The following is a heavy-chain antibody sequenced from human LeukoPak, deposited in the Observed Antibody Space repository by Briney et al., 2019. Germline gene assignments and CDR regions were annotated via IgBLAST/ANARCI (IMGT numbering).Heavy chain of an antibody. J-gene: IGHJ5*02. CDR1: VFTFSDYA. V-gene: IGHV3-23*01. D-gene: IGHD6-19*01. CDR3: AKGSGSGWYGSFAP. CDR2: IEASGGDT. Sequence: GGSLILSFAASVFTFSDYAMYWVRQAPAKGLEWVSSIEASGGDTYYGDSVKGRFNTSRDNSKNTFYLKMNRLGAEETAVYYCAKGSGSGWYGSFAPWGQGTLVSVSS.